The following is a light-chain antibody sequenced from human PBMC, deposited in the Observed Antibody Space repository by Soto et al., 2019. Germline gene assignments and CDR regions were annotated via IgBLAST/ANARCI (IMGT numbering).Light chain of an antibody. J-gene: IGLJ3*02. Sequence: QPVLTQPPSASETPGQRVTISCSGSGSNIGNNAVNWYQQLPGTAPKLLIYSNNQRPSGVPDRFSGSKSGTSASLAISGLQSDDEADYYCAAWDDSLSGWVFGGGTKLTVL. CDR3: AAWDDSLSGWV. V-gene: IGLV1-44*01. CDR2: SNN. CDR1: GSNIGNNA.